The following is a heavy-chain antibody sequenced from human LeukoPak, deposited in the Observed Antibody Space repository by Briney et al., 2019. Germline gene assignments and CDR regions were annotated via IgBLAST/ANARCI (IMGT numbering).Heavy chain of an antibody. Sequence: SVKVSCKASGGTFSSYAISWVRQAPGQGLEWMGGIIPIFGTANYAQKFQGRVTITADESTSTAYMELSSLRSEDTAVYYCARPPINSGYDQPFDYWGQGTLVTVSS. J-gene: IGHJ4*02. CDR3: ARPPINSGYDQPFDY. D-gene: IGHD5-12*01. CDR1: GGTFSSYA. CDR2: IIPIFGTA. V-gene: IGHV1-69*13.